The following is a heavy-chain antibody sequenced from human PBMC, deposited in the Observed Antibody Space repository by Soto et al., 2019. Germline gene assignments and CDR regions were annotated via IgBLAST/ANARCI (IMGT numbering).Heavy chain of an antibody. V-gene: IGHV3-23*01. Sequence: GGSLRLSCAASGFTFSSCAMGWVRQAPGKGLEWASDIIDSGGSTYYADAVKGRFTISRDNSKSTLYLQMNSLRAEDTAVYYCGKGRSYYYYYGVDVWGQGTTVTVSS. J-gene: IGHJ6*02. D-gene: IGHD1-26*01. CDR3: GKGRSYYYYYGVDV. CDR1: GFTFSSCA. CDR2: IIDSGGST.